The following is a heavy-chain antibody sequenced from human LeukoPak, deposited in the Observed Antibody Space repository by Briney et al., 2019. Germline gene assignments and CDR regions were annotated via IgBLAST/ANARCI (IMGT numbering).Heavy chain of an antibody. D-gene: IGHD3-22*01. V-gene: IGHV3-74*01. CDR3: AKDAEYYYDSSGYFTD. J-gene: IGHJ4*02. CDR1: GFTFSSYW. CDR2: INSDESST. Sequence: GGSLRLSCAASGFTFSSYWMHWVRQAPGKGLVWVSHINSDESSTNYADSVKGRFTISRDNAKNTLYLQMNSLRAEDTAVYYCAKDAEYYYDSSGYFTDWGQGTLVTVSS.